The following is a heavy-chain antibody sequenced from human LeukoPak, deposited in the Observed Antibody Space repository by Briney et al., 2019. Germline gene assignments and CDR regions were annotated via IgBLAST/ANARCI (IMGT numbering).Heavy chain of an antibody. Sequence: SVKVSCKASGGTFSSYTISWVRQAPGQGLEWMGRIIPILGIANYAQKFQGRVTITADKSTSTAYMELSSLRSEDTAVYYCAREGSNYDFWSGYYSGGYDAFDIWGQGTMVTVSS. CDR1: GGTFSSYT. J-gene: IGHJ3*02. CDR2: IIPILGIA. D-gene: IGHD3-3*01. V-gene: IGHV1-69*04. CDR3: AREGSNYDFWSGYYSGGYDAFDI.